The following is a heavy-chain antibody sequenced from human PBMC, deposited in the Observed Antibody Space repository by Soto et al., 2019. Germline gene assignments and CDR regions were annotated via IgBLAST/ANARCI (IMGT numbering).Heavy chain of an antibody. CDR3: ARGCFRYCSSTSCPPSLYGMDV. D-gene: IGHD2-2*01. Sequence: SVKVSCKASGGTFSSYAISWVRQAPGQGLEWMGGIIPIFGTANYAQKFQGRVTITADESTSTAYMELSSLRSEDTAVYYCARGCFRYCSSTSCPPSLYGMDVWGQGTTVTVSS. J-gene: IGHJ6*02. CDR2: IIPIFGTA. V-gene: IGHV1-69*13. CDR1: GGTFSSYA.